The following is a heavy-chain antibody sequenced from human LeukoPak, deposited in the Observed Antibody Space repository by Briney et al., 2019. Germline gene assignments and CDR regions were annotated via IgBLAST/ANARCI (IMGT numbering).Heavy chain of an antibody. J-gene: IGHJ6*03. D-gene: IGHD4-17*01. CDR2: INTDGSST. CDR3: ARDLGDYYYYMDV. V-gene: IGHV3-74*01. CDR1: GFTFSSYW. Sequence: GGSLRLSCAASGFTFSSYWMSWVRQAPGKGLVWVSRINTDGSSTSYADSVKGRFTISRDNAKNTLYLQMNSLRAEDTAVYYCARDLGDYYYYMDVWGKGTTVTVSS.